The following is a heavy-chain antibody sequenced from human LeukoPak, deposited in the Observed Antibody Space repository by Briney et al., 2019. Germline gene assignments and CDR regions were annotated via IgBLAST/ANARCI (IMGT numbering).Heavy chain of an antibody. CDR2: VSTSGGST. V-gene: IGHV3-23*01. J-gene: IGHJ4*02. CDR3: AKDRPGEAWFDY. D-gene: IGHD7-27*01. CDR1: GFTFSGHA. Sequence: GGSLRLSCAASGFTFSGHAMSWVRQAPGKGLEWVSGVSTSGGSTYYGNSVKGRFAISRDNYKNMVYLQMNSLRAEDTAVYYCAKDRPGEAWFDYWGQGTLVTVSS.